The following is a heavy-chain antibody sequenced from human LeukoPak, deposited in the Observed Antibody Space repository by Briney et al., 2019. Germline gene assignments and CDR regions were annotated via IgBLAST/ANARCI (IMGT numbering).Heavy chain of an antibody. V-gene: IGHV4-59*01. CDR1: GGSISSYY. CDR3: ARSINDYGGMWMDF. Sequence: PSETLSLTCTVSGGSISSYYWSWIRQPAGKGLEWIGFMHHRGYTTYNPSLKSRVTFSADTSKNQFSLRLTSVTAADMAVYYCARSINDYGGMWMDFWGHGTLVIVSS. J-gene: IGHJ4*01. CDR2: MHHRGYT. D-gene: IGHD4-23*01.